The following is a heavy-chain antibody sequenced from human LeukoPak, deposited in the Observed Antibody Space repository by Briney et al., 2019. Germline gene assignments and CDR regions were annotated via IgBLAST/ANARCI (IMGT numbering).Heavy chain of an antibody. CDR1: GFTFGSYA. CDR2: IIGSCVTT. J-gene: IGHJ4*02. Sequence: GGSLRLSCAASGFTFGSYAMSWVRQPPGKGLEWVSSIIGSCVTTYYADSVKGRFTISRDNSKNMMNLQMNSLRAEDTAVYYCARDYGDYTKGWNLRDFWGQGTLVTVSS. CDR3: ARDYGDYTKGWNLRDF. V-gene: IGHV3-23*01. D-gene: IGHD4-17*01.